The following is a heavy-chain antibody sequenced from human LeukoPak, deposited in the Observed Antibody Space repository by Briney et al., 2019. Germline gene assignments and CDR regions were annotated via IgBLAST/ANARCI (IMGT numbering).Heavy chain of an antibody. Sequence: VGSLRLSCAASGLTFDKTWMHWIRQAPGKGLVWVSRIKNDGITTTYADSVKGRFTISRDNAKNSLYLQMNSLRAEDTAVYYCAADGAYAFLVWGQGTMVTVSS. V-gene: IGHV3-74*01. J-gene: IGHJ3*01. CDR3: AADGAYAFLV. CDR2: IKNDGITT. D-gene: IGHD2/OR15-2a*01. CDR1: GLTFDKTW.